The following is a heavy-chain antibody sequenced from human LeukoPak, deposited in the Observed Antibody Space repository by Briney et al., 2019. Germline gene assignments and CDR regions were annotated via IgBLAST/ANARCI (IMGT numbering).Heavy chain of an antibody. V-gene: IGHV3-7*01. CDR3: ARDPTIPPYGNYVGFFDY. Sequence: PGGSLRLSCAASGFTFSSYWMTWVRQAPGKGLEWVANIKQDGSEKYYVDSVKGRFTISRDNAKNSLYLQMNSLRAEDTAVYFCARDPTIPPYGNYVGFFDYWGQGTLVTVSS. CDR2: IKQDGSEK. CDR1: GFTFSSYW. D-gene: IGHD4-11*01. J-gene: IGHJ4*02.